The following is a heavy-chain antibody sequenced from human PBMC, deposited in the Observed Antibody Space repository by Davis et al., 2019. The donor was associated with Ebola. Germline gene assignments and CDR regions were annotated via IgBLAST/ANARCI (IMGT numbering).Heavy chain of an antibody. CDR1: GGSISSSSYY. Sequence: SETLSLTCTVSGGSISSSSYYWGWIRQPPGKGLEWIGSIYYSGSTYYNPSLKSRVTISVDTSKNQFSLKLSSVTAADTAVYYCARSDKEYYYDSSGYFVRMGQVDYWGQGTLVTVSS. CDR3: ARSDKEYYYDSSGYFVRMGQVDY. V-gene: IGHV4-39*01. D-gene: IGHD3-22*01. CDR2: IYYSGST. J-gene: IGHJ4*02.